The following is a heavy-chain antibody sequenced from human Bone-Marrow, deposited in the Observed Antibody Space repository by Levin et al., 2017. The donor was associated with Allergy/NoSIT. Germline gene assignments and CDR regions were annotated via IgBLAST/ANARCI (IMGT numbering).Heavy chain of an antibody. CDR1: GGTFSSYT. Sequence: SVKVSCKASGGTFSSYTISWVRQAPGQGLEWMGRIIPILGIANYAQKFQGRVTITADKSTSTAYMELSSLRSEDTAVYYCASGRGYSYGYFYYWGQGTLVTVSS. CDR3: ASGRGYSYGYFYY. V-gene: IGHV1-69*02. CDR2: IIPILGIA. J-gene: IGHJ4*02. D-gene: IGHD5-18*01.